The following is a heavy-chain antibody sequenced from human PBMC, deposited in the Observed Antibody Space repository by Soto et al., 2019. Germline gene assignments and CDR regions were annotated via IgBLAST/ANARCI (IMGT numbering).Heavy chain of an antibody. V-gene: IGHV3-23*01. CDR1: GFTFNNYA. CDR3: AKRTGYSSNWYSFDF. D-gene: IGHD6-13*01. Sequence: GGSLRLSCAASGFTFNNYAVSWVRQAPGKGLEWVSVISTSGGTTYYADSVKGRFTIPEHNSNSTLYLQMNSLRAEDTAVYYCAKRTGYSSNWYSFDFWGQGTLVTVSS. CDR2: ISTSGGTT. J-gene: IGHJ4*02.